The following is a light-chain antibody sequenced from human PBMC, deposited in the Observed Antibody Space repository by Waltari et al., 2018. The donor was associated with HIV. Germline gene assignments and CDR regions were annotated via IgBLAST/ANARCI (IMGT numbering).Light chain of an antibody. V-gene: IGLV1-47*01. Sequence: VTMSCSGSSSNIGSQSVYWYQQFPRKAPKLLIFKDDQRPAGVPARFSGLKSGTSASLAVSGLRSEDEADYYCATWDDSLSVVIFGGGTNLTVL. J-gene: IGLJ2*01. CDR1: SSNIGSQS. CDR2: KDD. CDR3: ATWDDSLSVVI.